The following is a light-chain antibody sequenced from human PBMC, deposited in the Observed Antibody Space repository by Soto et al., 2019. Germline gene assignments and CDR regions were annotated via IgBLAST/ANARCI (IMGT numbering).Light chain of an antibody. CDR2: DVS. CDR1: SSDVGGYNY. V-gene: IGLV2-14*01. J-gene: IGLJ2*01. Sequence: QSALTQPASVSGSPGQSITISCTGTSSDVGGYNYVSWYQQHLGKAPKLMIYDVSNRPSGVSNRFSGSKSGNTASLTISGLQAEDEADYYCSSYTSSSTLEVFGGGTKVTVL. CDR3: SSYTSSSTLEV.